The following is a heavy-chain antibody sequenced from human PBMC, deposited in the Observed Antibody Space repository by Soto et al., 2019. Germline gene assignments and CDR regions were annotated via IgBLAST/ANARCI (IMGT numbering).Heavy chain of an antibody. J-gene: IGHJ4*02. CDR3: AKDLRDIVVVVAATAE. CDR1: GFTFSSYA. CDR2: ISGSGGST. V-gene: IGHV3-23*01. D-gene: IGHD2-15*01. Sequence: GGSLRLSCAASGFTFSSYAMSWVRQAPGKGLEWVSAISGSGGSTYYADSVKGRFTISRDNSKNTLYLQMNSLRAEDTAVYYCAKDLRDIVVVVAATAEWGQGTLVTVSS.